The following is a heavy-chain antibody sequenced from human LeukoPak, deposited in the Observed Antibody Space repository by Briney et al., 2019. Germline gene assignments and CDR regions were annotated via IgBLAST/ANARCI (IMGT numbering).Heavy chain of an antibody. D-gene: IGHD3-10*01. CDR2: VSYDEANK. V-gene: IGHV3-30-3*01. J-gene: IGHJ4*02. Sequence: GGSLRLSCAASGFTFSSYAMHWVRQAPGEGLEWVAVVSYDEANKYYADSVKGRVSISRDNSKNTLYLQMNSLGAEDSAVYYCAKDVYYGSGTLGNFDYWGQGTLVTVSS. CDR3: AKDVYYGSGTLGNFDY. CDR1: GFTFSSYA.